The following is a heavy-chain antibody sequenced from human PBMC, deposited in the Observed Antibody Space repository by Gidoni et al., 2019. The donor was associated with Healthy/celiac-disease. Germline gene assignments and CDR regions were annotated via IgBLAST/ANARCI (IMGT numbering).Heavy chain of an antibody. Sequence: QVQLVQSGAEVTKPGASVKVSCKASGYTFTSYGISWVRQAPGQGLEWMGWISAYNGNTNYAQKLQGRVTMTTDTSTSKAYMELRSLRSDDTAVYYCARDEQQLVRDSLFDYWGQGTLVTVSS. J-gene: IGHJ4*02. CDR3: ARDEQQLVRDSLFDY. CDR1: GYTFTSYG. CDR2: ISAYNGNT. D-gene: IGHD6-13*01. V-gene: IGHV1-18*01.